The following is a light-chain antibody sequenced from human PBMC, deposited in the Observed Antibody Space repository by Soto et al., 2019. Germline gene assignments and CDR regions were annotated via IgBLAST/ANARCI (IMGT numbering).Light chain of an antibody. V-gene: IGKV1-6*01. CDR3: RQYYSFPRT. CDR1: QDIRSD. Sequence: AIQMTQFPSSLSASVGDRVTITCRASQDIRSDLGWYQQRPGKAPKLLIYATSSLQSGVPSRFSGSGSGTDFTLTISCLQSEDFATYYCRQYYSFPRTFGQGTKVDIK. CDR2: ATS. J-gene: IGKJ1*01.